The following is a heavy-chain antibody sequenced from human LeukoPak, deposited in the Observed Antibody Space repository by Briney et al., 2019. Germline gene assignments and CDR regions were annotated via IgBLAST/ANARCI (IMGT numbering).Heavy chain of an antibody. V-gene: IGHV3-66*01. CDR2: IYSGGST. Sequence: PGGTLRLSCAASGFTVSSNYMSWVRQAPGKGLEWVSVIYSGGSTYYADSVKGRFTISRDNSKNTLYLQMNSLRAEDTAVYYCARDSQSYCSGGSCYLDYFDYWGQGTLVTVSS. J-gene: IGHJ4*02. CDR3: ARDSQSYCSGGSCYLDYFDY. CDR1: GFTVSSNY. D-gene: IGHD2-15*01.